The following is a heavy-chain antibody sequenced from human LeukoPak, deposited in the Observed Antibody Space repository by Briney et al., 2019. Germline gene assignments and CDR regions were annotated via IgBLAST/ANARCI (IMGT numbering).Heavy chain of an antibody. CDR2: INHSGST. CDR1: GGSFSGYY. CDR3: ARGYYDILTGYHYTYYYGMDV. Sequence: SETLSLTCAVYGGSFSGYYWSWIRQPPGKGLEWIGEINHSGSTNYNPSLKSRVTISVDTSKNQFSLKLSSVTAADTAVYYCARGYYDILTGYHYTYYYGMDVWGQGTTVTVSS. J-gene: IGHJ6*02. V-gene: IGHV4-34*01. D-gene: IGHD3-9*01.